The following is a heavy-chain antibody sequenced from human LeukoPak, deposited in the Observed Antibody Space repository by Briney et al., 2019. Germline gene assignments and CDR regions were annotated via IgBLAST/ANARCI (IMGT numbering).Heavy chain of an antibody. J-gene: IGHJ4*02. V-gene: IGHV4-4*02. CDR1: GGSISSSNW. D-gene: IGHD3-9*01. CDR3: ARFVDSPFDWSNYFDY. CDR2: IYHSGST. Sequence: PSETLSLTCAVSGGSISSSNWWSWVRQPPGKGLEWIGGIYHSGSTYYNPSLKSRVTISVDTSKNQFSLKLSSVTAADTAVYYCARFVDSPFDWSNYFDYWGQGTLVTVSS.